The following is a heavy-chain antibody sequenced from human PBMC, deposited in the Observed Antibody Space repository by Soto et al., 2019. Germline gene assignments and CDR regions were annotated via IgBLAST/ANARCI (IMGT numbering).Heavy chain of an antibody. J-gene: IGHJ3*02. Sequence: PGGSLRLSCAASGFTFSSYAMSWVRQAPGKGLEWVAAIGGTDGKTYYADSVKGRFTISRDNSKNTLYLQMNSLRAEDTAVYYCARDRGYCSSTSCPIDAFDIWGQGTMVTVSS. CDR2: IGGTDGKT. V-gene: IGHV3-23*01. CDR3: ARDRGYCSSTSCPIDAFDI. CDR1: GFTFSSYA. D-gene: IGHD2-2*01.